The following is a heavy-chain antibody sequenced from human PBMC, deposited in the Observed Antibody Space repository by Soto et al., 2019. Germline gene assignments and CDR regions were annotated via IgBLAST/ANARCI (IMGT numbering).Heavy chain of an antibody. CDR1: GFTFSSYW. V-gene: IGHV3-7*05. CDR2: IKQDGSEK. D-gene: IGHD3-16*02. CDR3: ARQRDYVWGSYRYFDYYYGMDV. Sequence: GGSLRLSCAASGFTFSSYWMSWVRQAPGKGLEWVANIKQDGSEKYYVDSVKGRFTISRDNAKNSLYLQMNSLRAEDTAVYYCARQRDYVWGSYRYFDYYYGMDVWGQGTTVTVSS. J-gene: IGHJ6*02.